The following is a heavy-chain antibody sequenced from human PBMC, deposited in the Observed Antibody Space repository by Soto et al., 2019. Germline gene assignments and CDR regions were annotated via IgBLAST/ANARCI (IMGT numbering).Heavy chain of an antibody. V-gene: IGHV3-15*01. D-gene: IGHD2-2*01. Sequence: GGSLRLSCAASGFTFNNAWMSWVRQAPGKGLEWVGRIKSKTDGGTTDYAAPVKGRFTISRDDSKNTVYLQMNSLKTEDTGVYYCTTAIVVPRFDPWGQGTLVTVSS. CDR2: IKSKTDGGTT. CDR1: GFTFNNAW. J-gene: IGHJ5*02. CDR3: TTAIVVPRFDP.